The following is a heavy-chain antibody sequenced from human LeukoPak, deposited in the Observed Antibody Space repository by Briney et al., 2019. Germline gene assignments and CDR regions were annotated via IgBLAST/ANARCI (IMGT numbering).Heavy chain of an antibody. CDR2: ISWNSGSI. CDR1: GFTFDEYA. D-gene: IGHD3-3*01. CDR3: AKDIESWFWNGMHV. Sequence: SGGSLRLSCAASGFTFDEYAMHWVRHAPGKGLEWVSGISWNSGSIGYADSVKGRFTISRDNAKNSLYLQMNSLRAEDTALYYCAKDIESWFWNGMHVWGQGTTVTVPS. V-gene: IGHV3-9*01. J-gene: IGHJ6*02.